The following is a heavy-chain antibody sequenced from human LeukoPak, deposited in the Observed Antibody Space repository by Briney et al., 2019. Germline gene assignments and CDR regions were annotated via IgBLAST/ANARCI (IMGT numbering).Heavy chain of an antibody. CDR1: GYSITNGYF. V-gene: IGHV4-38-2*02. Sequence: PSETLSLTCTVSGYSITNGYFWGWIRQPPGKGLEWIGSIYHSGSTYYNPSLKSRVTISVDTSKNQFSLRLSSVTAADTAVYYCEGYTVSNYDYWGQGSLVTVSS. D-gene: IGHD4-11*01. CDR2: IYHSGST. CDR3: EGYTVSNYDY. J-gene: IGHJ4*02.